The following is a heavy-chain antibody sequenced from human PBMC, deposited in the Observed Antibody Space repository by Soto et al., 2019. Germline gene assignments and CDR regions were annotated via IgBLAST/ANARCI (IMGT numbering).Heavy chain of an antibody. CDR1: GFTFSSYG. D-gene: IGHD5-12*01. J-gene: IGHJ2*01. Sequence: QVQLVESGGGVVQPGRSLRLSCAASGFTFSSYGMHWVRQAPGKGLEWVAVISYDGSNKYYADSVKGRFTISRDNSKNTLYLQMNSLRAEDTAVYYCAKPRSYDVYWYFDLWGRGTLVTVSS. CDR3: AKPRSYDVYWYFDL. CDR2: ISYDGSNK. V-gene: IGHV3-30*18.